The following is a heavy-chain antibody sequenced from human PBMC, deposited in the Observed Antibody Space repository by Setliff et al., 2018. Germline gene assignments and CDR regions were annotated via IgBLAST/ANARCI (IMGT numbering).Heavy chain of an antibody. J-gene: IGHJ4*02. CDR1: GLSFRDHF. Sequence: GGSLRLSCAASGLSFRDHFMDWVRQAPGKGLEWVSSISSSSTYINYADSVKGRFTISRDNAKNSLYLQMNSLRAEDTAVYYCARNPLPHGPEGHFDYWGQGTLVTVSS. V-gene: IGHV3-21*01. CDR2: ISSSSTYI. CDR3: ARNPLPHGPEGHFDY.